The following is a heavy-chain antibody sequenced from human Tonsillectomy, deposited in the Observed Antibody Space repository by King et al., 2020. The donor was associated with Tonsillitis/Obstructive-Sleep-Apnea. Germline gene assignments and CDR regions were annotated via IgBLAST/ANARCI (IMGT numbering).Heavy chain of an antibody. CDR2: INPNNGGT. V-gene: IGHV1-2*04. CDR3: AREPYSGSLDY. J-gene: IGHJ4*02. CDR1: GYVFHDYY. Sequence: QLVQSGAEMKKPGASVRVSCKASGYVFHDYYMHWVRQAPGQGLEWMGWINPNNGGTKYARKFRGLVTMTRNTSSSTVYMDLSRLRSDDTALYYCAREPYSGSLDYWGQGTLVTVSS. D-gene: IGHD5-12*01.